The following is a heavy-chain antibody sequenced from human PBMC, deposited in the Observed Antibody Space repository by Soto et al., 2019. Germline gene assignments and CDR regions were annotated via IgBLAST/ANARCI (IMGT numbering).Heavy chain of an antibody. D-gene: IGHD3-3*01. Sequence: PGGSLRLSCAASGFTFSSYEMNWVRQAPGKGLEWVSYISSSGSTIYYADSVKGRFTISRDNAKNSLYLQMNSLRAEDTAVYYCASLYDFWSDVTDYWGQGTLVTVSS. J-gene: IGHJ4*02. CDR2: ISSSGSTI. V-gene: IGHV3-48*03. CDR3: ASLYDFWSDVTDY. CDR1: GFTFSSYE.